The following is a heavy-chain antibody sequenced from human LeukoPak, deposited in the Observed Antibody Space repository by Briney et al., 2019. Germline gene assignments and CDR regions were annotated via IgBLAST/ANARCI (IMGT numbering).Heavy chain of an antibody. V-gene: IGHV5-51*01. CDR3: ARQEYCSGGSCYTWFDP. CDR1: GYSINNYW. Sequence: PGESLKISCKGSGYSINNYWIGWVRQMPGKGLEWMGIIYPADSDIRYSPSFQGQVTISADKSISTVYLQWSSLKAPDTAMYYCARQEYCSGGSCYTWFDPWGQGTLVTVSS. J-gene: IGHJ5*02. CDR2: IYPADSDI. D-gene: IGHD2-15*01.